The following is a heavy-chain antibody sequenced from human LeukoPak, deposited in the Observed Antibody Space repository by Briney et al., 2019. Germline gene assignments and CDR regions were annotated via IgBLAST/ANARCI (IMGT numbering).Heavy chain of an antibody. Sequence: SETLSLTCTVSGGSISSYYWSWIRQPAGKGLEWIGRIYTSGSITYNPSLKSRVSMSVDTSKSQFSLKLSSVTAADTAVYYCARYSNYGDYYYYYMDVWGKGTTVTVSS. D-gene: IGHD4-11*01. CDR2: IYTSGSI. J-gene: IGHJ6*03. V-gene: IGHV4-4*07. CDR3: ARYSNYGDYYYYYMDV. CDR1: GGSISSYY.